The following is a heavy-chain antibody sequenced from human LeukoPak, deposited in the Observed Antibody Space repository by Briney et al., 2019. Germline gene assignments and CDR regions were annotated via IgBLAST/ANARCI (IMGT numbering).Heavy chain of an antibody. V-gene: IGHV3-20*04. J-gene: IGHJ6*03. CDR3: ARVYELREEDYYYYYMDV. CDR1: GFTFSSYE. D-gene: IGHD5/OR15-5a*01. CDR2: INWNGGST. Sequence: GGSLRLSCAASGFTFSSYEMNWVRQAPGKGLEWVSGINWNGGSTGYADSVKGRFTISRDNAKNSLYLQMNSLRAEDTALYYCARVYELREEDYYYYYMDVWGKGTTVTVSS.